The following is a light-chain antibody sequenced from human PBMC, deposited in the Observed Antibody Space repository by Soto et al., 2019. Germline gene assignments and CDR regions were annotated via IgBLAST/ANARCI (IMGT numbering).Light chain of an antibody. J-gene: IGKJ5*01. CDR1: QSVGSS. CDR3: QQYGSSRIT. V-gene: IGKV3-20*01. Sequence: EIVLTQSPGTLSLSPGERATLSCRASQSVGSSLSWYQQKPGQAPRLLFYGASSRATGIPVRFSGSESGTDFTLTISRLEPEDFAVYYCQQYGSSRITFGQGTRLEIK. CDR2: GAS.